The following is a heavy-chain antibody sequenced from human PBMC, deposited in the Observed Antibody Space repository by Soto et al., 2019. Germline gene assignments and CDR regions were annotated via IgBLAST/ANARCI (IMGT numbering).Heavy chain of an antibody. CDR1: GFTFSSYG. J-gene: IGHJ5*02. V-gene: IGHV3-30*03. CDR2: ISYDGSNK. Sequence: QVPLVESGGGVVQPGRSLRLSCAASGFTFSSYGMHWVRQAPGKGLEWVAVISYDGSNKYYADSVKGRFTISRDNSKNTLYLQMNSLRAEDTAVYYCTAYDDENWFDPWGQGTLVTVSS. CDR3: TAYDDENWFDP. D-gene: IGHD3-22*01.